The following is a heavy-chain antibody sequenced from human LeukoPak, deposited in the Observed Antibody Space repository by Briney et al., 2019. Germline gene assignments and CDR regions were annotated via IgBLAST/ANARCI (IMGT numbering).Heavy chain of an antibody. V-gene: IGHV3-48*02. CDR1: GFTFSSYT. Sequence: PGGSLRLSCAASGFTFSSYTMNWVRQAPGKGLEWVSYISGRSSTIYYADSVKGRFTISRDNAKNSLYLRMNSLRDEDTAGYYCARYVDTTMLTWGQGTLVTVSS. CDR2: ISGRSSTI. J-gene: IGHJ4*02. CDR3: ARYVDTTMLT. D-gene: IGHD5-18*01.